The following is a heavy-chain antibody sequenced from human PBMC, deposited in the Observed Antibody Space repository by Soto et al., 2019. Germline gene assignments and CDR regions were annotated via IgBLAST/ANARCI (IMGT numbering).Heavy chain of an antibody. CDR3: AKDFIPKSGFHDTFDI. V-gene: IGHV3-23*01. D-gene: IGHD3-10*01. CDR1: GFTFSNYA. J-gene: IGHJ3*02. CDR2: ISGPGATT. Sequence: EVQLLESGGGLAQPGGSLRLSCVASGFTFSNYAMSWVRQAPGKGLEWVSTISGPGATTFYADSVNGRFTISRDNSKTTLYLQVSSLRAEDTAVYYCAKDFIPKSGFHDTFDIWGPGTMVTVSS.